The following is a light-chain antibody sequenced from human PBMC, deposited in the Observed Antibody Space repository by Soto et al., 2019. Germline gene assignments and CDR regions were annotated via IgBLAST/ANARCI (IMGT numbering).Light chain of an antibody. Sequence: QSVLTQPASVSGSPGQSITISCTGTSSDVGSYNLVSWYQQHPGKAPKLMIYEVSKRPSGVSNRFSGYKSGNTASLTISGLQAEDEADYYCCSYAGSSTSWVFGGGTKVTVL. J-gene: IGLJ3*02. CDR3: CSYAGSSTSWV. CDR2: EVS. V-gene: IGLV2-23*02. CDR1: SSDVGSYNL.